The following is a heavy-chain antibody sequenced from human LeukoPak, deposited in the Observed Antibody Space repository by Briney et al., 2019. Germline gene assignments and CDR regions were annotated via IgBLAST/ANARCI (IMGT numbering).Heavy chain of an antibody. Sequence: ASVKVSCTTSGDTFRNYGISWVRQAPGQGLEWMGGTIPFFGTRKYAHKFQDRVTISTDESTHTAYMELSSLSSEDTAVYYCARDRRGSRGWYYFDYWGQGTLVTVSS. J-gene: IGHJ4*02. CDR2: TIPFFGTR. D-gene: IGHD6-19*01. CDR1: GDTFRNYG. CDR3: ARDRRGSRGWYYFDY. V-gene: IGHV1-69*05.